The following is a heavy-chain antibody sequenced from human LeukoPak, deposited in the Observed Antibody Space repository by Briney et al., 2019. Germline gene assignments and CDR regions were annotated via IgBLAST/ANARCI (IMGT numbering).Heavy chain of an antibody. CDR3: ARLPAANFDY. D-gene: IGHD2-2*01. V-gene: IGHV4-34*01. CDR1: GGSFSGYY. J-gene: IGHJ4*02. CDR2: INHSGST. Sequence: SETLSLTSAVYGGSFSGYYWSWIRQPPGKLLEWIGEINHSGSTNYNPSLKSRVTISVDTSKNQFSLKLSSVTAADTAVYYCARLPAANFDYWGQGTLVTVSS.